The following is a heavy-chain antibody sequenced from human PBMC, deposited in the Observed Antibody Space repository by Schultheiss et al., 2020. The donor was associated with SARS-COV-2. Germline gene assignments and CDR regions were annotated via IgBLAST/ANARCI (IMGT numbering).Heavy chain of an antibody. Sequence: ASVKVSCKASGYTFTGYYMHWVRQAPGQGLEWMGWINPNSGGTNYAQKFQGRVTITADKSTSTAYMELSSLRSEDTAVYYCARAYIAVAAAGYYYGMDVWGQGTTVTVAS. D-gene: IGHD6-19*01. J-gene: IGHJ6*02. CDR3: ARAYIAVAAAGYYYGMDV. CDR2: INPNSGGT. CDR1: GYTFTGYY. V-gene: IGHV1-2*02.